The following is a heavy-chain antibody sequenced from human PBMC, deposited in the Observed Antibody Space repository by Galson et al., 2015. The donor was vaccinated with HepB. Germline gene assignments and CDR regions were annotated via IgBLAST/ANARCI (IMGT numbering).Heavy chain of an antibody. CDR2: IYYSGST. Sequence: QVQLQESGPGLVKPSETLSLTCAVYGGSFSGYCWSWIRQPPGKGLEWIGYIYYSGSTNYNPSLKSRVTISVDTSKNQFSLKLSSVTAADTAVYYCARDRYAAGWFDPWGQGTLVTVSS. J-gene: IGHJ5*02. D-gene: IGHD6-13*01. V-gene: IGHV4-59*01. CDR3: ARDRYAAGWFDP. CDR1: GGSFSGYC.